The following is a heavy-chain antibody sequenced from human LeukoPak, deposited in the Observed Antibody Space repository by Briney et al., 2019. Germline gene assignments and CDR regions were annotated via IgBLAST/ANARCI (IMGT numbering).Heavy chain of an antibody. D-gene: IGHD2-2*01. CDR1: GGSISGYY. Sequence: KPSETLSLTCTVSGGSISGYYWSWIRQPPGKGLEWIGEINHSGSTNYNPSLKSRVTISVDTSKNQFSLKLSSVTAADTAVYYCARGYCSSTSCYSLGYFQHWGQGTLVTVSS. V-gene: IGHV4-34*01. CDR2: INHSGST. CDR3: ARGYCSSTSCYSLGYFQH. J-gene: IGHJ1*01.